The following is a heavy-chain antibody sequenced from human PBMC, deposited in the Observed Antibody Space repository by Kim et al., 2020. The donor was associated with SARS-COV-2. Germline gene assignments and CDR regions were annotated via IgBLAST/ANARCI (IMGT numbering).Heavy chain of an antibody. J-gene: IGHJ6*02. V-gene: IGHV3-15*01. D-gene: IGHD3-22*01. Sequence: TDYAAPVKGRLTISRDDSENTLYLQMNSLKTEDTAVYYCALVRESSAMDVWGQGTTVTVSS. CDR2: T. CDR3: ALVRESSAMDV.